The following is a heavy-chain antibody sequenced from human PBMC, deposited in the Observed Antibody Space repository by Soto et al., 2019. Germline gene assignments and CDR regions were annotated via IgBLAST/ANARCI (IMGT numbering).Heavy chain of an antibody. CDR3: ARRWGYSFDS. Sequence: QLQLQESGPGLVKPSETLSLTCTVSGGSISSYYWGWIRRPPGKGLEWIGSIYYSGSTYYNPSLKSRVTISVNTSKNQFSLNLSSVTAADTAVYYCARRWGYSFDSWGQGTLVTVSS. J-gene: IGHJ4*02. CDR1: GGSISSYY. V-gene: IGHV4-39*01. CDR2: IYYSGST. D-gene: IGHD7-27*01.